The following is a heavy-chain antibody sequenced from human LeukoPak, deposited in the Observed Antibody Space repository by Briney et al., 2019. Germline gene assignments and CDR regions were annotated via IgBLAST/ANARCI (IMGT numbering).Heavy chain of an antibody. CDR3: ARRAQYYYDSSGYPY. Sequence: TSETLSLTCAVYGVSFSGYYWSWIRQPPGKGLEWIGEINHSGSTNYNPSLRSRVTISVDTSKNQFSLKLSSVTAADTAVYYCARRAQYYYDSSGYPYWGQGTLVTVSS. V-gene: IGHV4-34*01. CDR2: INHSGST. D-gene: IGHD3-22*01. CDR1: GVSFSGYY. J-gene: IGHJ4*02.